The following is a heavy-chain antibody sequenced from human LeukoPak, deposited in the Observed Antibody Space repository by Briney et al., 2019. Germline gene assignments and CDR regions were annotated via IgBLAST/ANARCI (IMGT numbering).Heavy chain of an antibody. J-gene: IGHJ4*02. V-gene: IGHV4-59*01. CDR3: AREIRVVGATHYFDQ. CDR1: GGSITSYY. D-gene: IGHD1-26*01. Sequence: SETLSLTCTVSGGSITSYYWSWVRQPPGKGLEWIGYMHYSGGATYYPSLKSRVAMSIDASKNQFSLKLNSVTAADTAVYYCAREIRVVGATHYFDQWGQGTLVTVSS. CDR2: MHYSGGA.